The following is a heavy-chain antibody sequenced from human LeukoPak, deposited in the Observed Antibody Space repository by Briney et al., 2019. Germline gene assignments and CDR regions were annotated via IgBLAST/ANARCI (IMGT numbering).Heavy chain of an antibody. V-gene: IGHV1-18*01. Sequence: ASVKVSCKASGYTFTRHGISWVRQAPAPRLEGMGWISAYNDNTNYAQKLQRRVTMTTDTSTTTAYMELRSLRSEDTAVYYCAREGEGGSGWYYFDYWGQGTLVTVSS. D-gene: IGHD6-19*01. J-gene: IGHJ4*02. CDR1: GYTFTRHG. CDR2: ISAYNDNT. CDR3: AREGEGGSGWYYFDY.